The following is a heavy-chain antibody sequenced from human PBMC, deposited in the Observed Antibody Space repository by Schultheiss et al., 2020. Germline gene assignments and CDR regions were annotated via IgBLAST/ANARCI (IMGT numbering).Heavy chain of an antibody. D-gene: IGHD3-3*01. J-gene: IGHJ4*02. CDR3: AKMRLPFGVVPFDY. Sequence: GGSLRLSCAASGFTFINFAMSWVRQAPGKGLEWVSTITGSGTTTYYADSVKGRFTISRDNPQNTLSLQMNSLRVEDTAVYYCAKMRLPFGVVPFDYWGQGVLVTVSS. V-gene: IGHV3-23*01. CDR1: GFTFINFA. CDR2: ITGSGTTT.